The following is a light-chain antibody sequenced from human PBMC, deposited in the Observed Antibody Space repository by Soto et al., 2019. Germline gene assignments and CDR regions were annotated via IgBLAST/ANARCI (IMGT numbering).Light chain of an antibody. V-gene: IGKV3-20*01. Sequence: ETVLTQSPGTLALSPGERVTLSCRASQSVTYRYLAWYQQKPGQAPRLLIYGASTRATGIPARFSGSGSGTEFTLTISRLVPEDFAVYYCQQYGDSPWTFGQGTKVDIK. CDR3: QQYGDSPWT. J-gene: IGKJ1*01. CDR2: GAS. CDR1: QSVTYRY.